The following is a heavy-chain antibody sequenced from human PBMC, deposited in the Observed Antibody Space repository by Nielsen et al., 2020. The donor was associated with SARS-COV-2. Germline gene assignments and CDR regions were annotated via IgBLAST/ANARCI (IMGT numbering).Heavy chain of an antibody. CDR1: GGSFSGHY. Sequence: SETLSLTCAVYGGSFSGHYWSWIRQAPGKGLEWIGQIEHNGITKYGPSLKSRVTISVDMSKNQFSLKVSSATAADTAVYYCARGRWGPSRLLKYYFYATDVWGEGTTVTVSS. CDR3: ARGRWGPSRLLKYYFYATDV. V-gene: IGHV4-34*01. J-gene: IGHJ6*04. D-gene: IGHD7-27*01. CDR2: IEHNGIT.